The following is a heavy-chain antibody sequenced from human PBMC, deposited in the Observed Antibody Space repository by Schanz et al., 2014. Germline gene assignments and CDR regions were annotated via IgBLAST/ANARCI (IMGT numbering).Heavy chain of an antibody. CDR1: GGSISSGGYS. V-gene: IGHV4-30-4*07. Sequence: QVQLQESGPGLVKPSQTLSLTCAVSGGSISSGGYSWSWIRQPPGKGLEWIGYIFFRGSTYYNPSMKSRVTISIDTPKNHFSLRLTSVTAADTAVYYCYGMDVWGQGTTVTVSS. CDR2: IFFRGST. CDR3: YGMDV. J-gene: IGHJ6*02.